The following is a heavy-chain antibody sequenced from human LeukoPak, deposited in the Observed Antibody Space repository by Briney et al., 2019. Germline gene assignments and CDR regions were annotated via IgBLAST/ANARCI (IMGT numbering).Heavy chain of an antibody. J-gene: IGHJ4*02. D-gene: IGHD3-22*01. Sequence: ASVKVSCKASGYTFTSYGISWVRQAPGQGLEWMGWISAYNGNTNYAQKLQGRVTMTTDTSTSTAYMELRSLRSDDTAVYYCARLDSSYYDSSGYLTGDYFDYWGQGTLVTVSS. CDR2: ISAYNGNT. CDR3: ARLDSSYYDSSGYLTGDYFDY. V-gene: IGHV1-18*01. CDR1: GYTFTSYG.